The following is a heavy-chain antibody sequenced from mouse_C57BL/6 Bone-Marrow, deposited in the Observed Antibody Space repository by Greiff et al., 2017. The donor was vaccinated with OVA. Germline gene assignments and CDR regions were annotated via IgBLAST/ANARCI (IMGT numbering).Heavy chain of an antibody. CDR3: ERYTVDYGSPKDSRDY. CDR1: GYSITSDY. Sequence: EVKLQESGPGLAKPSQTLSLTCSVSGYSITSDYWNWIRQFPGNKLEYMGYISYSGSTYYNASIKSRISITRDTSKNQYYLQLNTVTTEDTAAIYCERYTVDYGSPKDSRDYWGQGTSVTVSS. J-gene: IGHJ4*01. CDR2: ISYSGST. V-gene: IGHV3-8*01. D-gene: IGHD2-1*01.